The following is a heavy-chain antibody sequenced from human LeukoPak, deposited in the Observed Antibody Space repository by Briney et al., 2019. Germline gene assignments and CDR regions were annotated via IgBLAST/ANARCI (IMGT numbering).Heavy chain of an antibody. CDR3: ARVRGGN. CDR1: GFTFSSYW. CDR2: INEDGTT. Sequence: PGGSLRLSCAASGFTFSSYWMHWVRQAPGKGLVWISNINEDGTTSYADFVKGRFTISRDNAKNTLYLQMNSLRVEDTAVYYCARVRGGNWGQGTLVTVSS. V-gene: IGHV3-74*01. D-gene: IGHD3-16*01. J-gene: IGHJ4*02.